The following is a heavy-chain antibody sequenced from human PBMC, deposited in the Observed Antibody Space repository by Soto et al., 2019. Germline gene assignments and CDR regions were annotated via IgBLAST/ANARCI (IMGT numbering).Heavy chain of an antibody. V-gene: IGHV4-59*01. CDR2: VHSSGNT. Sequence: QVQLQESGPGLVKPSETLSLTCVVSGVSINDYYWIWIRQPPDKGLEWIGHVHSSGNTDYNPSLQSRVTMSLDSSKSHLSLKMTSVTAADTAVYYCARDGGRCWNLDYWGQGALVTVSA. CDR3: ARDGGRCWNLDY. CDR1: GVSINDYY. D-gene: IGHD1-1*01. J-gene: IGHJ4*02.